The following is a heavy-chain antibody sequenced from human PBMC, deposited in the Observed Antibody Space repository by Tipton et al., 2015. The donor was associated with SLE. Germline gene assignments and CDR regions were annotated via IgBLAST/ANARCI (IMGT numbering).Heavy chain of an antibody. CDR2: IRYDGSNK. J-gene: IGHJ3*02. CDR1: GFTFSSYG. CDR3: AKGGSTPPDAFDI. V-gene: IGHV3-30*02. D-gene: IGHD2-2*01. Sequence: SLRLSCAASGFTFSSYGMHWVRQAPGKGLEWVAFIRYDGSNKYYADSVKGRFTISRDNSKNTLYLQMNSLRAEDTAVYYCAKGGSTPPDAFDIWGQGTMVTVSS.